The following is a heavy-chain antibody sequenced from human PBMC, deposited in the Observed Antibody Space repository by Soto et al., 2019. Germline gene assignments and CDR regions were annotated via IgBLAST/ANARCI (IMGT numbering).Heavy chain of an antibody. V-gene: IGHV1-24*01. J-gene: IGHJ4*02. CDR3: ATTTVKQQLVRGLDY. CDR2: FDPEDGET. CDR1: GYTLTELS. D-gene: IGHD6-13*01. Sequence: ASVKVSCQVSGYTLTELSMHWVRQAPGKGLEWMGGFDPEDGETIYAQKFQGRVTMTEDTSTDTAYMELSSLRSEDTAVYYCATTTVKQQLVRGLDYWGQGTLVTVSS.